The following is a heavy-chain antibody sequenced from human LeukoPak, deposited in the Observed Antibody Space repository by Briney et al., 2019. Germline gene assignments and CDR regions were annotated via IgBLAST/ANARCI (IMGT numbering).Heavy chain of an antibody. CDR3: ARVSPRRSYYYDSSGYLDAFDI. D-gene: IGHD3-22*01. CDR2: IYSGGST. V-gene: IGHV3-53*01. J-gene: IGHJ3*02. CDR1: GFTVSSNY. Sequence: GGSLRLSCAASGFTVSSNYMCWVRQAPGKGLEWVSVIYSGGSTYYADSVKGRFTISRDNSKNTLYLQMNSLRAEDTAVYYCARVSPRRSYYYDSSGYLDAFDIWGQGTMVTVSS.